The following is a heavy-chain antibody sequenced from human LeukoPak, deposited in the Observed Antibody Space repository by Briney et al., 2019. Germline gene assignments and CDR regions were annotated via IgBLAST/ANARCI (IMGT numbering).Heavy chain of an antibody. Sequence: PSETLSLTCAVYGGSFSGYYWSWIRQPPGKGLEWIGEINHSGSTNYNPSLKSRVTISVDTSKNQFSLKLSSVTAADTAVYYCARGAAFWSGYPYFDYWGQGTLVTVS. D-gene: IGHD3-3*01. J-gene: IGHJ4*02. CDR3: ARGAAFWSGYPYFDY. CDR1: GGSFSGYY. V-gene: IGHV4-34*01. CDR2: INHSGST.